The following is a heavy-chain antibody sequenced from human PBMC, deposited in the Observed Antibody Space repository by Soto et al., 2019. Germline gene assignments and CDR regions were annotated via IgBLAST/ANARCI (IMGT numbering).Heavy chain of an antibody. D-gene: IGHD3-10*01. V-gene: IGHV3-23*01. CDR3: ANRGPGLAFDI. Sequence: EAQMLESGGGLVQPGGSLRLSCVASGFSFRSYSMTWVRQAPGKGLEWVSVISDSDGSTYYADSVKGRFTISRDNSKNTLYLHMSSLRAEDTAIYYCANRGPGLAFDIWGQGTMVTVSS. CDR2: ISDSDGST. J-gene: IGHJ3*02. CDR1: GFSFRSYS.